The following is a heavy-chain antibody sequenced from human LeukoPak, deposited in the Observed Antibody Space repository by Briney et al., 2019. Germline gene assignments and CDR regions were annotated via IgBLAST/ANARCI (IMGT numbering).Heavy chain of an antibody. CDR2: IYHSGST. CDR3: ARANSYGLPYFDY. Sequence: PSQTLSLTCAVSGGSISSGGYSWSWIRQPPGKGLGWIGYIYHSGSTYYNPSLKSRVTISVDRSKNQFSLKLSSVTAADTAVYYCARANSYGLPYFDYWGQGTLVTVSS. J-gene: IGHJ4*02. CDR1: GGSISSGGYS. D-gene: IGHD5-18*01. V-gene: IGHV4-30-2*01.